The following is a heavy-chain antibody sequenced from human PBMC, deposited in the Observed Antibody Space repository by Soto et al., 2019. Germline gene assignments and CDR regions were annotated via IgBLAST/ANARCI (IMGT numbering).Heavy chain of an antibody. CDR2: INHSGIT. V-gene: IGHV4-34*01. Sequence: QVQIQQWGAGLLKPAETLSLTCAVYGGSFSDYYWSWIRQPPGKGLEWIGEINHSGITNYSPSLKSRVTMSVDTSKNQCSRKLTSVTAADTALYYCARFPFDSNDWTNPRYFDIWGQGTLVTVSS. J-gene: IGHJ4*02. D-gene: IGHD3-22*01. CDR3: ARFPFDSNDWTNPRYFDI. CDR1: GGSFSDYY.